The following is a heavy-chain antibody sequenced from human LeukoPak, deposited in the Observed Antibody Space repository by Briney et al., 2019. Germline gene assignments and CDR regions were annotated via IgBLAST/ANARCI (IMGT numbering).Heavy chain of an antibody. CDR3: ARDSYYYDSSGYYYGLDY. Sequence: KPGGSLRLSCAASGFTFSSYIMNWVRQAPGKGLEWVTSISSSSSYMYYADSVKGRFTISRDNAKNSLYLQMNSLRAEDTAVYYCARDSYYYDSSGYYYGLDYWGQGTLVTVSS. CDR2: ISSSSSYM. CDR1: GFTFSSYI. V-gene: IGHV3-21*01. J-gene: IGHJ4*02. D-gene: IGHD3-22*01.